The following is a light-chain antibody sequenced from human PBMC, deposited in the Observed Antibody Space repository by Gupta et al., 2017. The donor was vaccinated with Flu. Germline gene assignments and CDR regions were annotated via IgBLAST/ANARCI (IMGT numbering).Light chain of an antibody. CDR2: WAS. V-gene: IGKV4-1*01. CDR1: QSVLYSFENKNY. CDR3: QQYYSTPFT. Sequence: DIVMTQSPDSLAVSLGERATINCKSSQSVLYSFENKNYLAWYQQKPGQPPKLLIYWASTRESGVPDRFSGSGSGTDFTLTISSRQAEDVAVYYCQQYYSTPFTFGQGTKVEIK. J-gene: IGKJ2*01.